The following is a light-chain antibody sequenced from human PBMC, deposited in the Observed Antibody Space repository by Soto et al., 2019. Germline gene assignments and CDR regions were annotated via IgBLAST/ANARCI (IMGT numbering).Light chain of an antibody. CDR2: DVS. CDR1: SSDVGGYNY. V-gene: IGLV2-14*01. J-gene: IGLJ1*01. CDR3: SSYTRSSTLYV. Sequence: QSALTQPASVSGSPGQSITISCTGTSSDVGGYNYVSWYQQHPGKAPKLMIYDVSNRPSGVSNRFSGSKSGNTASLTISGLQAEDEADYYCSSYTRSSTLYVFGTGTKLTFL.